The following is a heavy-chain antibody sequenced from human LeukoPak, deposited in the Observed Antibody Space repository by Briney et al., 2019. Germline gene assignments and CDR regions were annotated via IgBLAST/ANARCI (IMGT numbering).Heavy chain of an antibody. Sequence: GSLRLSCAASGFTFSSYSMNWVRQAPGKGLEWVSSISSSSSYIYYADSVKGRFTISRDNAKNSLYLQMNSLRAEDTAVYCRARGGAMVSDAFDIWGQGTMVTVSS. CDR3: ARGGAMVSDAFDI. J-gene: IGHJ3*02. D-gene: IGHD5-18*01. CDR2: ISSSSSYI. CDR1: GFTFSSYS. V-gene: IGHV3-21*01.